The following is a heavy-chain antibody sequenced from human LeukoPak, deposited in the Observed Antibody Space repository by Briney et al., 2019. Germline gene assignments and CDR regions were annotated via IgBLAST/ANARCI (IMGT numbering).Heavy chain of an antibody. CDR3: ARGYSAYDPIDS. CDR1: GFTFSSYA. J-gene: IGHJ4*02. CDR2: ISGSGGST. D-gene: IGHD5-12*01. V-gene: IGHV3-23*01. Sequence: GGSLRLSCAASGFTFSSYAMSWVRQAPGKGLEWVSAISGSGGSTYYAVSVKGRFTIPRDNSKNTLYLQMNSLRAEDTAVYYCARGYSAYDPIDSWGQGTLVTVSS.